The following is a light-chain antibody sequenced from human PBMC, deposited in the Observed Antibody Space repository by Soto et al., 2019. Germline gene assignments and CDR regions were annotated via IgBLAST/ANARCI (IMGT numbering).Light chain of an antibody. CDR3: QQYGSSPHT. CDR2: GAS. V-gene: IGKV3-20*01. CDR1: QSVSSSY. Sequence: EIVLTQSPGTLSLSPGERDTLSCRASQSVSSSYLAWYQQKPGQAPRLLIYGASSRATGIPDRFSGSGSGTDLTLTISRQESEDFAVYYCQQYGSSPHTFGQGTKLEIK. J-gene: IGKJ2*01.